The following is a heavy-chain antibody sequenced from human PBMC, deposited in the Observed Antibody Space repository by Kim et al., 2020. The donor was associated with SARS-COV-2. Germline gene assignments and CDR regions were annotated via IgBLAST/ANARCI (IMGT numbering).Heavy chain of an antibody. J-gene: IGHJ6*02. CDR3: ARHWYYDFWSGYGMDV. V-gene: IGHV4-59*08. CDR2: IYYSGST. D-gene: IGHD3-3*01. CDR1: GGSISSYY. Sequence: SETLSLTCTVSGGSISSYYWSWIRQPPGKGLEWIGYIYYSGSTNYNPSLKSRVTISVDTSKNQFSLKLSSVTAADTAVYYCARHWYYDFWSGYGMDVWGQGTTVTVSS.